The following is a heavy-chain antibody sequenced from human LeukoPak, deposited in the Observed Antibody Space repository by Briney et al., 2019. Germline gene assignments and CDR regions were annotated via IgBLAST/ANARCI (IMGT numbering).Heavy chain of an antibody. J-gene: IGHJ4*02. Sequence: GGSLRLSCAASGFTFSSYEMNWVRQAPGKGLEWVSYISSSGSTIYYADSVKGRFTISRDNAKNPLYLQMNSLRAEDTAVYFCARDRWGYSYGGDWGQGTLVTVSS. D-gene: IGHD5-18*01. V-gene: IGHV3-48*03. CDR2: ISSSGSTI. CDR3: ARDRWGYSYGGD. CDR1: GFTFSSYE.